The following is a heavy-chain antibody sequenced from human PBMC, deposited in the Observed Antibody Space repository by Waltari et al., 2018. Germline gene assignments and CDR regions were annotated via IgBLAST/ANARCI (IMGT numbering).Heavy chain of an antibody. CDR1: GFTFSSYA. J-gene: IGHJ4*02. CDR3: AKDLENDFWSGPLAY. D-gene: IGHD3-3*01. CDR2: ISGSGGST. V-gene: IGHV3-23*04. Sequence: VQLVESGGGVVQPGRSLRLSCAASGFTFSSYAMSWVRQAPGKGLEWVSAISGSGGSTYYADSVKGRFTISRDNSKNTLYLQMNSLRAEDTAVYYCAKDLENDFWSGPLAYWGQGTLVTVSS.